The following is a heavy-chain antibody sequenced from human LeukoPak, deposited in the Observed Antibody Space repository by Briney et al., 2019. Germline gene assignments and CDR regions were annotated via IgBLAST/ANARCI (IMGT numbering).Heavy chain of an antibody. J-gene: IGHJ4*02. CDR2: IYYSGST. Sequence: SETLSLTCTVSGGSISSSSYYWGWIRQPPGKGLEWIGSIYYSGSTYYNPSLKSRVTISVDTSKNQFSLKLSSVTAADTAVYYCARHVYGDYGTIDYWGQGTLVTVSS. V-gene: IGHV4-39*01. CDR3: ARHVYGDYGTIDY. D-gene: IGHD4-17*01. CDR1: GGSISSSSYY.